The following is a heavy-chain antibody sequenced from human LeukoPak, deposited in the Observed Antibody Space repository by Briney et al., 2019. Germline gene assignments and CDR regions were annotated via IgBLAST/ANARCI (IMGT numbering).Heavy chain of an antibody. V-gene: IGHV3-33*01. D-gene: IGHD6-19*01. CDR1: GFTFSSYG. CDR3: ARGGEYSSGWSIDY. CDR2: IWYDGSNK. J-gene: IGHJ4*02. Sequence: GGSLRLSCAASGFTFSSYGMPWVRQAPGKGLEWVAVIWYDGSNKYYADSVKGRFTISRDNSKNTLYLQMNSLRAEDTAVYYCARGGEYSSGWSIDYWGQGTLVTVSS.